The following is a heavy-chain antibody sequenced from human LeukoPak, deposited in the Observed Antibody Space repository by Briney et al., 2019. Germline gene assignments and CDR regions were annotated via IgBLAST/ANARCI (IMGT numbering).Heavy chain of an antibody. CDR2: FDPEDGET. V-gene: IGHV1-24*01. CDR1: GYTLTELS. D-gene: IGHD3-9*01. Sequence: GASVKVSCEVSGYTLTELSMHWVRQAPGKWLEWMGGFDPEDGETIYAQKFQGRVTMTEDTSTDTAYMELSSLRSEDTAVYYCATPSKNVLRYFDLWGQGTTVTVSS. J-gene: IGHJ6*02. CDR3: ATPSKNVLRYFDL.